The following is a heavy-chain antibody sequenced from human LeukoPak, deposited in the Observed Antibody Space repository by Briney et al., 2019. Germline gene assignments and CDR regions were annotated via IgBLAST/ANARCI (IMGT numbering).Heavy chain of an antibody. Sequence: SETLSLTCAVYGGSFSGYYWSWIRQPPGKGLEWIGEINHSGSTNYNPSLKSRVTISVDTSKNQFSLKLSSVTAADTAVYYCAREPARELLGLMAYWGQGTLVTVSS. V-gene: IGHV4-34*01. CDR1: GGSFSGYY. J-gene: IGHJ4*02. D-gene: IGHD1-26*01. CDR3: AREPARELLGLMAY. CDR2: INHSGST.